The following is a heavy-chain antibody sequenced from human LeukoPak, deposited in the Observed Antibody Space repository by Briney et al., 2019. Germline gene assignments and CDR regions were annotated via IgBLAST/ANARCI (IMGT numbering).Heavy chain of an antibody. CDR3: ARETSMTGHFDY. Sequence: GGSLRLSCAASGFTFSSYGMHWVRQAPGKGLEWVAVIWYDGSNKYYADSVKGRFTISRDNSKNTLYLQMNSLRAEDTAVYYCARETSMTGHFDYWGQGTLVTVSS. D-gene: IGHD3-9*01. CDR1: GFTFSSYG. J-gene: IGHJ4*02. V-gene: IGHV3-33*01. CDR2: IWYDGSNK.